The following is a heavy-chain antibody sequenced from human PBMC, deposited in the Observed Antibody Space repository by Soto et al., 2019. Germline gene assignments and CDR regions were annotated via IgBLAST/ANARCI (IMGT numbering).Heavy chain of an antibody. CDR1: GFTFSDHY. CDR3: ARVKGGSYSGYYGRDV. Sequence: EVQLVESGGGLVQPGGSLRLSCAASGFTFSDHYMDWVRQAPGKGLEWVGRTRNKANSYTTEYAASVKGRFTISRDDSTNSLYLQMNRLKTEDTAVYYCARVKGGSYSGYYGRDVWGQGTTVTVSS. J-gene: IGHJ6*02. D-gene: IGHD1-26*01. V-gene: IGHV3-72*01. CDR2: TRNKANSYTT.